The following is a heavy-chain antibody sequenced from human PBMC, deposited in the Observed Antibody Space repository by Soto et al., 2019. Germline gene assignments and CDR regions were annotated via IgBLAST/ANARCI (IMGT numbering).Heavy chain of an antibody. CDR3: AADLFYSSSPAPYWYFDL. J-gene: IGHJ2*01. CDR2: IVVGSGNT. D-gene: IGHD6-13*01. CDR1: GFTFTSSA. Sequence: SVKVSCKASGFTFTSSAVQWVRKARGQRLEWIGWIVVGSGNTNYAQKFQERVTITRDMSTSTAYMELSSLRSEDTAVYYCAADLFYSSSPAPYWYFDLWGRGTLVTVSS. V-gene: IGHV1-58*01.